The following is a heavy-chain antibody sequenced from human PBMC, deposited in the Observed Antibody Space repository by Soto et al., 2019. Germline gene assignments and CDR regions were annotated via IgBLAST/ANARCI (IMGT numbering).Heavy chain of an antibody. Sequence: ASVKVSCKASGYTFASYFMHWVRQAPGQGLEWMGRINPGGGSTTYAQKFQGRLTMTRDTSTSTVYMELSSLRSDDTAVYYCARWGTIFGVIRQSYWGRGTLVTVSS. CDR3: ARWGTIFGVIRQSY. CDR1: GYTFASYF. J-gene: IGHJ4*02. V-gene: IGHV1-46*01. D-gene: IGHD3-3*01. CDR2: INPGGGST.